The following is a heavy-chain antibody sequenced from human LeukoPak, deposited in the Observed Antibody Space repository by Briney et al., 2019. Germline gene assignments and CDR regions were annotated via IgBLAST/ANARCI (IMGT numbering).Heavy chain of an antibody. CDR3: ARDPVATITVNYGMDV. CDR2: IKQDGSEK. J-gene: IGHJ6*02. Sequence: GGSLRLSCAASGFTFSSYWMSWVRQAPGKGLEWVANIKQDGSEKYYVDSVKGRFTISRDNAKNSLYLQMNSLRAEDTAVYYCARDPVATITVNYGMDVWGQGTTVTVSS. D-gene: IGHD5-12*01. CDR1: GFTFSSYW. V-gene: IGHV3-7*01.